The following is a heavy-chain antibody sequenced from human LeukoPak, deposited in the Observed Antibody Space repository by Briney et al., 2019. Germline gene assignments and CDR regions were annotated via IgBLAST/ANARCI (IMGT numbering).Heavy chain of an antibody. Sequence: ASVKVSCKASGYTFTSYDISWVRQAPGQGLEWMGWISTYNDNTHYAQKLQGRVTMTTDTSTSTVYMELKSLRSDDTAVYYCARIQSRIIAARPGNPAFDYWSRGTLVTVSS. V-gene: IGHV1-18*01. CDR3: ARIQSRIIAARPGNPAFDY. J-gene: IGHJ4*02. D-gene: IGHD6-6*01. CDR2: ISTYNDNT. CDR1: GYTFTSYD.